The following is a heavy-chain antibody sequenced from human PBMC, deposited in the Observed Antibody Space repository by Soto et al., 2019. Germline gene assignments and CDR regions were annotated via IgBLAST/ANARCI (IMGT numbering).Heavy chain of an antibody. Sequence: SETLSLTCAVSGGSISSGGYSWSWIRQPPGKGLEWIGYIYDSGSTYYNPSLKSRVTISIDRSKNQFSLKLSSVTAADTAVYYCASRPESIDYWGQGTLVTVSS. CDR1: GGSISSGGYS. CDR3: ASRPESIDY. CDR2: IYDSGST. V-gene: IGHV4-30-2*01. D-gene: IGHD2-2*01. J-gene: IGHJ4*02.